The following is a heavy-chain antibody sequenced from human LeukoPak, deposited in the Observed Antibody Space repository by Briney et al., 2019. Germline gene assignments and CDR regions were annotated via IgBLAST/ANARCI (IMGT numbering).Heavy chain of an antibody. V-gene: IGHV1-2*04. CDR3: ARALSSWYNFDY. CDR2: INPNSGGT. CDR1: GYTFTGYY. D-gene: IGHD6-13*01. J-gene: IGHJ4*02. Sequence: ASVKVSCKASGYTFTGYYMHWVRQAPGQGLEWMGWINPNSGGTNFAQKFQGWVTMTRDTSISTAYMELSRLRSDDTAVYYCARALSSWYNFDYWGQGTLVTVSS.